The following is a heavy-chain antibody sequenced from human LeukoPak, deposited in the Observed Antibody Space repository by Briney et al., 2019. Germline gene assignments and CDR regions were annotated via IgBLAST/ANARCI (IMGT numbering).Heavy chain of an antibody. Sequence: PSETLSLTCTVSGNSISSGDNYWSWIRQPAGKGLEWIGRIYTSGSTNYNPSLKSRVTISGDTSKNQFSLRLSSVTAADTAVYCARASYSYDINGWVPFDYWGQGTLVTVSS. CDR3: ARASYSYDINGWVPFDY. V-gene: IGHV4-61*02. J-gene: IGHJ4*02. D-gene: IGHD3-22*01. CDR1: GNSISSGDNY. CDR2: IYTSGST.